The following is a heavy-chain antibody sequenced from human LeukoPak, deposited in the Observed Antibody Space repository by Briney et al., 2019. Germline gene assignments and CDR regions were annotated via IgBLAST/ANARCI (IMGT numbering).Heavy chain of an antibody. J-gene: IGHJ3*02. D-gene: IGHD3-16*01. CDR3: ASYTDAFDI. V-gene: IGHV4-59*08. CDR2: IYHSGST. CDR1: GGSISSYY. Sequence: SETLSLTCTVSGGSISSYYWSWIRQPPGKGLEWIGSIYHSGSTYYNPSLKSRVTISVDTSKNQFSLKLSSVTAADTAVYYCASYTDAFDIWGQGTMVTVSS.